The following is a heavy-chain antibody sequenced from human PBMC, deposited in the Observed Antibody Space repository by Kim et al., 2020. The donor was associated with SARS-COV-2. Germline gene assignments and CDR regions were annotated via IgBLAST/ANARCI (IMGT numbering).Heavy chain of an antibody. D-gene: IGHD4-17*01. Sequence: SVKVSCKASGGTFSSYAISWVRQAPGQGLEWMGGIIPIFGTANYAQKFQGRVTITADESTSTAYMELSSLRSEDTAVYYCARDRHYGDYRYFDYWGQGTLVTVSS. CDR2: IIPIFGTA. V-gene: IGHV1-69*13. CDR3: ARDRHYGDYRYFDY. CDR1: GGTFSSYA. J-gene: IGHJ4*02.